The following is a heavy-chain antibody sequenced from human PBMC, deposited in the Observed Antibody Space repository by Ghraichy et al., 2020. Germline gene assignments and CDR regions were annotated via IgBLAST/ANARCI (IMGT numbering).Heavy chain of an antibody. CDR3: AHASAYYDYIWGSYRPPVFGY. CDR1: GFSLSTSGVG. CDR2: IYWDDDK. V-gene: IGHV2-5*02. Sequence: SGPTLVKPTQTLTLTCTFSGFSLSTSGVGVGWIRQPPGKALEWLALIYWDDDKRYSPSLKSRLTITKDTSKNQVVLTMTNMDPVDTATYYCAHASAYYDYIWGSYRPPVFGYWGQGTLVTVSS. D-gene: IGHD3-16*02. J-gene: IGHJ4*02.